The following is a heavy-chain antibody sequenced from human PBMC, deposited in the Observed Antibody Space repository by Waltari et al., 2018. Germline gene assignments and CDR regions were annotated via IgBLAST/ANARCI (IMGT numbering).Heavy chain of an antibody. Sequence: QVQLVESGGGVVQPGRSLRLSCAASGFTFSSYGMHWVRQAPGKGLEWVAVIWYDGSNKYYAGSVKGRFTISRDNSKNTLYLQMNSLRAEDTAVYYCAKDLEVGANTNWFDPWGQGTLVTVSS. CDR1: GFTFSSYG. V-gene: IGHV3-33*06. CDR3: AKDLEVGANTNWFDP. J-gene: IGHJ5*02. D-gene: IGHD1-26*01. CDR2: IWYDGSNK.